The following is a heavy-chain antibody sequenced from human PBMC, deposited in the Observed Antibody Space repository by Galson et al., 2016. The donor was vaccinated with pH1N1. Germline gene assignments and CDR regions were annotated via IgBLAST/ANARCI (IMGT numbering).Heavy chain of an antibody. Sequence: EPLSLTCSVSGGSLTTYYWTWIRQPAGKGLEWIGRIFSSGATNYSPALKSRVTMSVDTFKNHFSLKLQSVTAAESAVYYCARVFQYGDPLQLDSWGQGTLVTVSS. D-gene: IGHD2-21*02. CDR3: ARVFQYGDPLQLDS. CDR1: GGSLTTYY. CDR2: IFSSGAT. J-gene: IGHJ1*01. V-gene: IGHV4-4*07.